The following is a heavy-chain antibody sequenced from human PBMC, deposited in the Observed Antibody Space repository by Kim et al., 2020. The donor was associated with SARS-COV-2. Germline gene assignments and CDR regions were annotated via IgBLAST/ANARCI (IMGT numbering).Heavy chain of an antibody. D-gene: IGHD6-13*01. CDR3: AREVLGVSSSWYYFDY. Sequence: KFQGRVTITADESTSTAYMELSSLRSEDTAVYYCAREVLGVSSSWYYFDYWGQGTLVTVSS. V-gene: IGHV1-69*01. J-gene: IGHJ4*02.